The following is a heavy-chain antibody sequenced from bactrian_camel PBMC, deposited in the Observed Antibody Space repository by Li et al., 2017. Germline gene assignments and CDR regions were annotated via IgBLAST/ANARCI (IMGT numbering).Heavy chain of an antibody. D-gene: IGHD1*01. J-gene: IGHJ4*01. Sequence: DVQLVESGGDLVRPGGSLRLSCAASRYVYSSYYMSWFRQAPGKEREGVAGINNDGDTDYGDSVLGRFTISRDNAKNTLYLQLNSLRIDDTAMYYCRRGGGAGAPEGQGTQVTVS. CDR1: RYVYSSYY. CDR2: INNDGDT. V-gene: IGHV3S10*01.